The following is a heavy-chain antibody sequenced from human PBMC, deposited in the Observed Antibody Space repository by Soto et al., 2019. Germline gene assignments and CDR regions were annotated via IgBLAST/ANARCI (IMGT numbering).Heavy chain of an antibody. CDR1: GFSLSNSGVG. Sequence: QITLKESGPTLVEPTQTLTLTCSFSGFSLSNSGVGVGWLRSSPGKALECLGIIYWDNDRRYNPSLKDKSSITKDTSKNQVVVTMTYMEHVDTGTYYCAHRVSYSVSWDAGWFDSWGPGTPVTVS. CDR2: IYWDNDR. V-gene: IGHV2-5*02. J-gene: IGHJ5*01. D-gene: IGHD3-10*01. CDR3: AHRVSYSVSWDAGWFDS.